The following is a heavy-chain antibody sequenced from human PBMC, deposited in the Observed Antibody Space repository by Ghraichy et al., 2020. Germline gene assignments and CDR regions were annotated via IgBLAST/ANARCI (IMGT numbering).Heavy chain of an antibody. J-gene: IGHJ3*02. V-gene: IGHV3-7*03. CDR1: GFTFSSYW. Sequence: GGSLRLSCAASGFTFSSYWMTWVRQAPGKGLEWVANIKEDGSEKNYVDSVKGRFTISRDNAKNSVYLQMNSLRGDDTAVYYCARIHSGRSYGDAFDIWGQGTMVTVSS. CDR2: IKEDGSEK. D-gene: IGHD1-26*01. CDR3: ARIHSGRSYGDAFDI.